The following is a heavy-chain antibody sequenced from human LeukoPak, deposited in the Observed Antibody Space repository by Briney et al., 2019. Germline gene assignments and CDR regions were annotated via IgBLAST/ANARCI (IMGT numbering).Heavy chain of an antibody. D-gene: IGHD3-9*01. V-gene: IGHV4-4*02. CDR1: GGSISSCNW. J-gene: IGHJ5*02. CDR3: ARGRRRGAIFWSNRWFDP. Sequence: SETLSPTCAVSGGSISSCNWWSWVRQPPGKGLEWIGEIYHSGSTNYNPSLKSRVTISVDKSKNQFSLKLSSVTAADTAVYYCARGRRRGAIFWSNRWFDPWGQGTLVTVSA. CDR2: IYHSGST.